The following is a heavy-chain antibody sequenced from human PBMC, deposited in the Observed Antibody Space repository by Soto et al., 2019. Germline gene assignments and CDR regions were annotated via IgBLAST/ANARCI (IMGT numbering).Heavy chain of an antibody. CDR1: GGTFSSYA. CDR2: IIPIFGTA. CDR3: ARVGDYYDSSGYYPGYWYFDL. D-gene: IGHD3-22*01. J-gene: IGHJ2*01. Sequence: QVQLVQSGAEVKKPGSSVKVSCKASGGTFSSYAISWVRQAPGQGLEWMGGIIPIFGTANYAQKFQGRVTITADESTSTAYMELSSLRSEDTAVYYCARVGDYYDSSGYYPGYWYFDLWGRGTLVTVSS. V-gene: IGHV1-69*12.